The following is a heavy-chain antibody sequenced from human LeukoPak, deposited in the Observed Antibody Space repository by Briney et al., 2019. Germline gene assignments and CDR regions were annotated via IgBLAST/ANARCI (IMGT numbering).Heavy chain of an antibody. V-gene: IGHV1-46*01. CDR1: GYTFTSYY. J-gene: IGHJ5*02. CDR3: ARDPSGESTPNWFDP. D-gene: IGHD3-10*01. CDR2: INPSGGST. Sequence: ASVKVSCKASGYTFTSYYMHWVRQAPGQGLEWMGIINPSGGSTSYAQKFQGRVTMTRDTSTSTVYMELSSLRSEDTAVYYCARDPSGESTPNWFDPWGQGTLVTVSS.